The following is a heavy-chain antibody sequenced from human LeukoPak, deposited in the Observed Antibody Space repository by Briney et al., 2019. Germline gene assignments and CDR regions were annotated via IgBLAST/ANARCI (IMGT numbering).Heavy chain of an antibody. CDR1: GYTFTGYY. Sequence: ASVKVSCKASGYTFTGYYMHWVRQAPGRGLEWMGWINPNSGATIYAQKFQGRVTMTRDTSINTAYMELSSLRSDDTAVYYCARELDMATTRYDYGLDVWVQGTTVTVSS. V-gene: IGHV1-2*02. D-gene: IGHD5-24*01. CDR2: INPNSGAT. CDR3: ARELDMATTRYDYGLDV. J-gene: IGHJ6*01.